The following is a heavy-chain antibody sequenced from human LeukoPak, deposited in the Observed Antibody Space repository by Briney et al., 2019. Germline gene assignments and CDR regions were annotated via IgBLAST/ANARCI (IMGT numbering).Heavy chain of an antibody. V-gene: IGHV3-9*01. J-gene: IGHJ4*02. Sequence: PGGSLRLSCAASGFTFDDYAMHWVRQAPGKGLEWVSGISWNSGSIGYADSVKGRFTISRDNAKNSLYLQMNSLRAEDTALYYCAKDIFTRIAAAGAIDYWGQGTLVTVSS. D-gene: IGHD6-13*01. CDR3: AKDIFTRIAAAGAIDY. CDR1: GFTFDDYA. CDR2: ISWNSGSI.